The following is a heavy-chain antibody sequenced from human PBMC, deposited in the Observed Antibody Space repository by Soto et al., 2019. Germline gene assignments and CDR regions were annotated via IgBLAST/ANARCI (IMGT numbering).Heavy chain of an antibody. D-gene: IGHD2-21*02. CDR2: INXCGSSX. CDR3: ARERGRTVDY. Sequence: GGSLRLSCAACGFTVSSYWMHWVRQAPGKXRVWVSGINXCGSSXGXTXLGKGRYTISRDNAKNTLYLQMNSPRAEDTAVYYCARERGRTVDYWGQGTLVTVSS. V-gene: IGHV3-74*01. J-gene: IGHJ4*02. CDR1: GFTVSSYW.